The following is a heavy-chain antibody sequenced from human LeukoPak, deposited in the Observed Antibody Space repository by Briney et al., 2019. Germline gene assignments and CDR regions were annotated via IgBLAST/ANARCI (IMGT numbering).Heavy chain of an antibody. CDR2: IYYTGNT. CDR3: ARGPNFSAD. CDR1: GGSISNYY. Sequence: PSETLSLTCTVSGGSISNYYWNWIRQPPGKGLEWIGYIYYTGNTNYNPSLKSRVTISVDTSKNQFSLKLSSVTAADTAVYYCARGPNFSADWGQGTLVTVSS. D-gene: IGHD2/OR15-2a*01. V-gene: IGHV4-59*12. J-gene: IGHJ4*02.